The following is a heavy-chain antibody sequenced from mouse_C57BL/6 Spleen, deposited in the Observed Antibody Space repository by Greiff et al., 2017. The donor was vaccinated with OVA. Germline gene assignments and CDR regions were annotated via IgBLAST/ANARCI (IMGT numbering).Heavy chain of an antibody. D-gene: IGHD2-5*01. Sequence: EVQVVESGPELVKPGASVKIPCKASGYTFTDYNMDWVKQSHGKSLEWIGDINPNNGGTIYNQKFKGKATLTVDKSSSTAYMELRSLTSEDTAVYYCARGGDYYSNGAMDYWGQGTSVTVSS. J-gene: IGHJ4*01. CDR3: ARGGDYYSNGAMDY. CDR2: INPNNGGT. V-gene: IGHV1-18*01. CDR1: GYTFTDYN.